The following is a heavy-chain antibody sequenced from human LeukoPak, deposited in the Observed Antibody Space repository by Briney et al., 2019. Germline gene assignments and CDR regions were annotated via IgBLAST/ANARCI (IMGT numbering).Heavy chain of an antibody. D-gene: IGHD2-15*01. Sequence: PGGSLRLSCAASGFTFSSYAMNWARQAPGKGLEWVSGISGSGDTTYYADSVKGRFTIFRDNSKNTLHLQMNSPRAEDTAVYYCARGFCSGGSCYPPYWGQGTLVTVSS. CDR3: ARGFCSGGSCYPPY. CDR2: ISGSGDTT. J-gene: IGHJ4*02. V-gene: IGHV3-23*01. CDR1: GFTFSSYA.